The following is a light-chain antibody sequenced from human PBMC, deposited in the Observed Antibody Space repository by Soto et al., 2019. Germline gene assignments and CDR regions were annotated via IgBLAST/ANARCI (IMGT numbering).Light chain of an antibody. V-gene: IGKV3-15*01. CDR2: GAS. CDR3: QQYNNWPPRT. Sequence: EIVLTQSPATLSLSPGERASLSCGASQSISSSFLAWYQQKPGQAHRLLIYGASTRATGIPARFSGSGSGTEFTLTISSLQSEDFAVYYCQQYNNWPPRTFGQGTRVEIK. J-gene: IGKJ5*01. CDR1: QSISSS.